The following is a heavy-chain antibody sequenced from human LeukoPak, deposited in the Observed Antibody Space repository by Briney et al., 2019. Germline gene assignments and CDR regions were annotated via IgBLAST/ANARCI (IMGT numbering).Heavy chain of an antibody. D-gene: IGHD6-19*01. V-gene: IGHV4-59*08. CDR1: GGSISGYY. CDR3: ARHLRAVAGGRYFDY. J-gene: IGHJ4*02. CDR2: IYYSGGT. Sequence: SETLSLTCTVSGGSISGYYWSRIRQPPGKGLEWIAYIYYSGGTNYNPSLKSRVTISVDTSKNQFSLRLSSVTAADTAAYYCARHLRAVAGGRYFDYWGQGTLVTVSS.